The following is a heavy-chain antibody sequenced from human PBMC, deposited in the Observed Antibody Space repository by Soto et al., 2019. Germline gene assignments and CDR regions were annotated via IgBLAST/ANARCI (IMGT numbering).Heavy chain of an antibody. CDR1: GYTFNSYY. CDR2: DNPSGGFV. Sequence: ASVKVSCKTSGYTFNSYYMHWVRQAPGQGLEWMGIDNPSGGFVTHAPKFHGRVTITRDTSTCTFYMELSSLRSHATPVYSRAIADILDCHYARDVWCQGTTVTVSS. CDR3: AIADILDCHYARDV. V-gene: IGHV1-46*02. J-gene: IGHJ6*02. D-gene: IGHD2-8*02.